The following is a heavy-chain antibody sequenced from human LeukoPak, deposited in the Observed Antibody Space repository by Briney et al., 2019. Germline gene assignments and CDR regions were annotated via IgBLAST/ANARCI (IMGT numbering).Heavy chain of an antibody. CDR3: ARLGRYGSVPYNWFDP. J-gene: IGHJ5*02. CDR1: GGSISSSSYY. V-gene: IGHV4-39*01. Sequence: PSETLSLTYTVSGGSISSSSYYWGWIRQPPGNGLEWIGSIYYSGSTYYNPSLKSRVTISVDTSKNQFSLKLSSVTAADTAVYYCARLGRYGSVPYNWFDPWGQGTLVTVSS. CDR2: IYYSGST. D-gene: IGHD3-10*01.